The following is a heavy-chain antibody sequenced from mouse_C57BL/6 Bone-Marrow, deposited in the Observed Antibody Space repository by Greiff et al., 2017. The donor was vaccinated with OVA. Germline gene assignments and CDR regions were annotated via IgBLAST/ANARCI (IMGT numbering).Heavy chain of an antibody. CDR1: EYAFPSHD. Sequence: EVQLVESGGGLVQPGESLKLSCESNEYAFPSHDMSWVRKTPEKRLELVAAINSDGGSTYYPDTMERRFIISSDNTKKPLYLQMSSLGSEETALDYCARHDHYERGYYYAMDYWGQGTSVTVSS. CDR3: ARHDHYERGYYYAMDY. V-gene: IGHV5-2*01. J-gene: IGHJ4*01. CDR2: INSDGGST. D-gene: IGHD1-1*01.